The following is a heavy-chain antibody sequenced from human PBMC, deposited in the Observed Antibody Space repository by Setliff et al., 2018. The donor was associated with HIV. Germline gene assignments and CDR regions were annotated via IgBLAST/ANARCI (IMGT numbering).Heavy chain of an antibody. Sequence: GESLKISCRGSVNSFASYWIGWVRQMPGKGLEWVAVIYPGDSDNSYRPSFQGHVTISADKSIITAYLQLSSLKASDTAMYYCARADSGDYSAFDLWGQGTLVTVSS. D-gene: IGHD1-26*01. CDR2: IYPGDSDN. V-gene: IGHV5-51*01. J-gene: IGHJ5*02. CDR1: VNSFASYW. CDR3: ARADSGDYSAFDL.